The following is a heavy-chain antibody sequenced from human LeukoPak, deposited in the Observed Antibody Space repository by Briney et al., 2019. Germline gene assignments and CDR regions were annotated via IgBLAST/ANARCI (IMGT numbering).Heavy chain of an antibody. CDR3: AKGGVVPAAPGY. D-gene: IGHD2-2*01. J-gene: IGHJ4*02. CDR2: IRYDGSNK. V-gene: IGHV3-30*02. Sequence: GGSLRLSCAASGFTFSSYGMHWVRQAPGKGLEWVAFIRYDGSNKYYADSVKGRFTISRDNSKNTLYLQMNSLRAEDTAVYYCAKGGVVPAAPGYWGQGTLVTVSS. CDR1: GFTFSSYG.